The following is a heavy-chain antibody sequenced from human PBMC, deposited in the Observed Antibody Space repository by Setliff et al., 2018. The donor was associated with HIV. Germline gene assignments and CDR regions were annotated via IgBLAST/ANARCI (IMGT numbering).Heavy chain of an antibody. D-gene: IGHD3-10*01. V-gene: IGHV4-61*05. CDR1: GGSISSSTYY. J-gene: IGHJ5*02. Sequence: SETLSLTCSVSGGSISSSTYYWGWIRQSPGKGLEWIGYIYYSGSTNYNPSLKSRVTMSMDASKNQFSLKLSSVTAADTAVYYCAREIRGPLGWIDPWGQGTLVTVSS. CDR3: AREIRGPLGWIDP. CDR2: IYYSGST.